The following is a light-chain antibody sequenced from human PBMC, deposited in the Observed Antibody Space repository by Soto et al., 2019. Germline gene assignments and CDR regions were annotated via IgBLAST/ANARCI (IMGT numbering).Light chain of an antibody. J-gene: IGLJ1*01. CDR3: QSYESTLGDSYV. CDR2: GNI. CDR1: SSNIGAGYD. Sequence: QSVLTQPPSVSGAPGQRVTISCTGSSSNIGAGYDVHWYQQRPGTGPKLLIFGNINRPSGVPDRFSGSKSGTSASLAITGLQAEDEGDYYCQSYESTLGDSYVFGTGT. V-gene: IGLV1-40*01.